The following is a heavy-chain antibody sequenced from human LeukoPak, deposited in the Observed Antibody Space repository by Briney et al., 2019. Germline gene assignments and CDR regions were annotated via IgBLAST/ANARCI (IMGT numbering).Heavy chain of an antibody. CDR2: ISSSGST. D-gene: IGHD3-22*01. Sequence: PSQTLSLTCTVSGGSISSGDYYWSWIRQPAGKGLEWIGRISSSGSTDYNPSLKSRVTISVDTSKNQFSLKLSSVTAADTAVYFCARGPYSYDSSGAFDIWGQGTMVTVSS. CDR1: GGSISSGDYY. CDR3: ARGPYSYDSSGAFDI. J-gene: IGHJ3*02. V-gene: IGHV4-61*02.